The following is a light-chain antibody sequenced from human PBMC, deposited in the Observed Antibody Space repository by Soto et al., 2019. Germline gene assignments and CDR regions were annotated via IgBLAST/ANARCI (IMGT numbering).Light chain of an antibody. CDR2: SAS. V-gene: IGKV1-12*01. Sequence: DIHVTQSPSSVSASVGDRVTITCRASQAITSWLAWYQQKPGRAPKLLIYSASSLQSGAPSRFTGSGSGTDFTLTITSLQPDDAVVYYCQQTRSFPLTFSGGTKVEI. CDR3: QQTRSFPLT. CDR1: QAITSW. J-gene: IGKJ4*01.